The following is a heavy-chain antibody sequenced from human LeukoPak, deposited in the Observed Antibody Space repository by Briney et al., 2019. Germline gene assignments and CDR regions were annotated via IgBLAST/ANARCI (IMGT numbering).Heavy chain of an antibody. CDR1: GFTFSSYA. J-gene: IGHJ4*02. CDR3: AKDSRMTTVTTFDY. Sequence: GGSLRLSCATSGFTFSSYAMSWVRQAPGKGLEWVSGISGSGGSIYYADSVKGRITISRDNSKNTLYLQMNSLRAEDTAVYYCAKDSRMTTVTTFDYWGQGTLATVSS. D-gene: IGHD4-17*01. CDR2: ISGSGGSI. V-gene: IGHV3-23*01.